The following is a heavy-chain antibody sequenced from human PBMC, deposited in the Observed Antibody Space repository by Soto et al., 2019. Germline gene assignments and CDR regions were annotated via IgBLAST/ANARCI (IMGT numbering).Heavy chain of an antibody. CDR2: IIPIFGTA. Sequence: GASVKVSCKASGGTFSSYAISWVRQAPGQGLEWMGGIIPIFGTANYAQKFQGRVTITADESTSTAYMELSSLRSEDTAVYYCVSSGWYGSHDYWGQGTLVTVSS. D-gene: IGHD6-19*01. V-gene: IGHV1-69*13. CDR1: GGTFSSYA. CDR3: VSSGWYGSHDY. J-gene: IGHJ4*02.